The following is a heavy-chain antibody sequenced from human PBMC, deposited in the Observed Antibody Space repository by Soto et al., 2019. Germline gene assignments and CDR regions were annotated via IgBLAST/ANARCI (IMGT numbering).Heavy chain of an antibody. V-gene: IGHV4-59*02. J-gene: IGHJ4*02. D-gene: IGHD3-3*01. Sequence: QVQLQESGPGLLKPSETLSLTCTISGGSVSTYYWSWIRQPPGKELEWIGLTSYSGNTNYNPSLKSRVAMAVDTSKNHFSRTLSSVTAADTAVYYCARDGVGPFDYWGQGTLVTVSS. CDR2: TSYSGNT. CDR3: ARDGVGPFDY. CDR1: GGSVSTYY.